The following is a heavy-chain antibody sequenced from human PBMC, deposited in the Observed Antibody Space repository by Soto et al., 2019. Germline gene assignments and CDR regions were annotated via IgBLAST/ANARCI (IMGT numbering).Heavy chain of an antibody. D-gene: IGHD2-21*01. Sequence: PSETLSLTCAVYGGSFSGYYWSWIRQPPGKGLEWIGEINHSGSTNYNPSLKSRVTISVDTSKNQFSLKLSSVTAADTAVYYCARVLVVVIASYNWFDPWGQGTLVTVSS. J-gene: IGHJ5*02. V-gene: IGHV4-34*01. CDR2: INHSGST. CDR3: ARVLVVVIASYNWFDP. CDR1: GGSFSGYY.